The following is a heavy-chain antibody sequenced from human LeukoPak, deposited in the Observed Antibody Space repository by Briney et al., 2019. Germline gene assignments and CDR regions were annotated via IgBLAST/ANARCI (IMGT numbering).Heavy chain of an antibody. V-gene: IGHV3-21*01. D-gene: IGHD3-3*01. CDR1: GFSFSTYS. Sequence: GRSLRLSCAASGFSFSTYSMTWVRQAPGKGPEWVSSISSTSAHVYYADSVRGRFTISRDNAKNSLYLQMDSLRAEDTAVYYCARPDYDFWSGSPGGHYMDVWGKGTTVTVSS. J-gene: IGHJ6*03. CDR3: ARPDYDFWSGSPGGHYMDV. CDR2: ISSTSAHV.